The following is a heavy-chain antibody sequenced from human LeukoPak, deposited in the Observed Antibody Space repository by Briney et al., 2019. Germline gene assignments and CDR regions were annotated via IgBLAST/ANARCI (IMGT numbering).Heavy chain of an antibody. CDR1: GGTFSSYA. CDR3: ARVPSAAGYYFDY. Sequence: GASVKVSCKASGGTFSSYAISWVRQAPGQGLEWMGGIIPIFGTANYAQKFQGRVTITADESTSTAYMELSSLRSEDTAVYYCARVPSAAGYYFDYWGQRTLVTVSS. J-gene: IGHJ4*02. D-gene: IGHD6-13*01. CDR2: IIPIFGTA. V-gene: IGHV1-69*13.